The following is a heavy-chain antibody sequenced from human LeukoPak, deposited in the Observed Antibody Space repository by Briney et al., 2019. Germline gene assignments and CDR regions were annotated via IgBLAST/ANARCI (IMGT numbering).Heavy chain of an antibody. Sequence: SGTLSLTCTVSGDSLNSLDLWSWVRPPPGKGLEWIGEMYLSGTTHSNPSVKSRVTISIDKSKNHFFLNLSSVTAADTAVYYCAGLVGRYSSGLYYYYFDYWARGPWSPSPQ. CDR2: MYLSGTT. CDR1: GDSLNSLDL. J-gene: IGHJ4*02. D-gene: IGHD3-22*01. CDR3: AGLVGRYSSGLYYYYFDY. V-gene: IGHV4-4*02.